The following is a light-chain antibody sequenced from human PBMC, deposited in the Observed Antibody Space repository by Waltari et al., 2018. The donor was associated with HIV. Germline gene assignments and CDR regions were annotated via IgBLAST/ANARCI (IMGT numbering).Light chain of an antibody. CDR3: AAWDDSLSGPLVV. CDR2: RNN. V-gene: IGLV1-47*01. CDR1: SSNIGSKY. Sequence: QSVLTQPPSASGTPGQRVTISCSGSSSNIGSKYVYWYQKLPGTAPKLLIYRNNQRPAGGPDRFSGSKSGTSASLAISGLRSEDEADYYCAAWDDSLSGPLVVFGGGTKLTVL. J-gene: IGLJ2*01.